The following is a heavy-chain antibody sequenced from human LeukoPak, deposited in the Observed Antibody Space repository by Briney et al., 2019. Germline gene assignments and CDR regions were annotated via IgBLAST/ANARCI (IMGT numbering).Heavy chain of an antibody. D-gene: IGHD5-24*01. Sequence: GRSLRLSCAASGFTFSSYAMHWVRQAPGKGLEWVAVISYDGSNKYYADSVKGRFTISRDNSKNTLYLQMNSLRAEDTAVYYCARLASIDYWGQGTLVTVSS. J-gene: IGHJ4*02. CDR3: ARLASIDY. V-gene: IGHV3-30-3*01. CDR1: GFTFSSYA. CDR2: ISYDGSNK.